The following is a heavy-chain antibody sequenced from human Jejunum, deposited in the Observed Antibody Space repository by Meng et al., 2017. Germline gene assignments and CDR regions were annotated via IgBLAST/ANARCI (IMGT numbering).Heavy chain of an antibody. J-gene: IGHJ5*01. CDR3: ARDHGSGNWFYY. Sequence: QRQLQRAAPGLVKPWEALTLSCNVSGDTSSTYYWSWFRQPPGKGLEWIGSIYYSGRSNYNPSLERRVVTSVGKSKNEFSLKLCSVTAADTTVYYCARDHGSGNWFYYWGQGTLVTVSS. V-gene: IGHV4-39*07. D-gene: IGHD1-14*01. CDR2: IYYSGRS. CDR1: GDTSSTYY.